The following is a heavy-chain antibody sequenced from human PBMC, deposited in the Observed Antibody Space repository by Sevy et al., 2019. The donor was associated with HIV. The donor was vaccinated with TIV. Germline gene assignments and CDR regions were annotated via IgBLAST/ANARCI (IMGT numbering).Heavy chain of an antibody. Sequence: GGSLRLSCAASGFIFSDYWMTWVRQAPGKGLEWVATIRLDGSARYYASSVKGRFTISRDNAKNSLFLQMNSLRVEDTPVYYCARAFRREAYTPDYWGQGSLVTVSS. J-gene: IGHJ4*02. V-gene: IGHV3-7*03. CDR2: IRLDGSAR. D-gene: IGHD4-4*01. CDR1: GFIFSDYW. CDR3: ARAFRREAYTPDY.